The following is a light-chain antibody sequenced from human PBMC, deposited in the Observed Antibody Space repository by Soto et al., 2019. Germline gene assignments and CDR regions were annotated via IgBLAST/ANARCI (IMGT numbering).Light chain of an antibody. CDR1: QGIAGW. V-gene: IGKV1D-12*01. Sequence: DIEMIQSPSSVSASVGDRVTVTCRASQGIAGWLAWYQHKPGQAPKLLIYGPSTLHTGDATRFSGSGSGTDFTLTISNPQPEDFATYYCQQAYSFPLTFGGGTKVEMK. J-gene: IGKJ4*01. CDR2: GPS. CDR3: QQAYSFPLT.